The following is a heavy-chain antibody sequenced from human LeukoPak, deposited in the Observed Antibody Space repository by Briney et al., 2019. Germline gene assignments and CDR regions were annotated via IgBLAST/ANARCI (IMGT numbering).Heavy chain of an antibody. Sequence: GGSLRLSCAASGFTFSSYSMNWVRQAPGKGLEWVSYISSSSSTIYYADSVKGRFTISRDNAKNSLYLQMTSLRAEDTAVYYCARVELGATYAFDIWGQGTMVTVSS. V-gene: IGHV3-48*04. CDR1: GFTFSSYS. CDR3: ARVELGATYAFDI. D-gene: IGHD1-26*01. CDR2: ISSSSSTI. J-gene: IGHJ3*02.